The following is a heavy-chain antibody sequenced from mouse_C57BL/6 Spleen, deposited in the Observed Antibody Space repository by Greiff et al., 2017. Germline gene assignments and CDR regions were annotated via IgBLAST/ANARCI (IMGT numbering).Heavy chain of an antibody. D-gene: IGHD4-1*02. CDR3: ASQLGRAWYFGV. Sequence: EVQLQQSGPELVKPGASVKMSCKASGYTFTDYNMHWVKQSHGKSLEWIGYINPNNGGTSYNQKFKGKATLTVNKSSSTAYMELRSLKSEESAVYYWASQLGRAWYFGVWGTGTTVTVST. V-gene: IGHV1-22*01. CDR1: GYTFTDYN. J-gene: IGHJ1*03. CDR2: INPNNGGT.